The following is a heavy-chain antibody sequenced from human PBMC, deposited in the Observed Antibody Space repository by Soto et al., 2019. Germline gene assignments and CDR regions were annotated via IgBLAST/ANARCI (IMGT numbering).Heavy chain of an antibody. V-gene: IGHV1-46*01. J-gene: IGHJ6*02. CDR1: GYTFTSYY. Sequence: QVQLVQSGAEVKKPGASVKVSCKASGYTFTSYYMHWVRQAPGQGLEWMGIINPSGGSTGYAQKFQGRVTMTRDTATRTVYVELGSLRSEDTAVYYFARVGLGDFYYDYGMDVWGQGTTVTVSS. D-gene: IGHD3-16*01. CDR2: INPSGGST. CDR3: ARVGLGDFYYDYGMDV.